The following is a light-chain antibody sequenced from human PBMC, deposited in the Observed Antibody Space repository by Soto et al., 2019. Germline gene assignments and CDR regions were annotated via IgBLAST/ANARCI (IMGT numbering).Light chain of an antibody. CDR1: QSVSSSY. CDR2: GAS. Sequence: EIVLTQSPGTLSLSPGERATLSFRASQSVSSSYLAWNQQKPGQAPRLLIYGASIRATGIPDRFSGSGSGTDFTLTISRLEPEDFAVYYCQQYGSSPYTFGQGTKLEIK. J-gene: IGKJ2*01. V-gene: IGKV3-20*01. CDR3: QQYGSSPYT.